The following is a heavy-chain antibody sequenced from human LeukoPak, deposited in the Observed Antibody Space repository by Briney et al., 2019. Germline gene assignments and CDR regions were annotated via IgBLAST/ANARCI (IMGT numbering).Heavy chain of an antibody. CDR2: ISGSGSTI. V-gene: IGHV3-48*03. Sequence: GGPLRLSCAASGFTFSSYEMNWVRQAPGKGLDWVSYISGSGSTIDYADSVKGRFTISRDNAKNSLYLQMNSLRAEDTAVYYCARVAYYYDSSCYYGGGGIDYWGQGTLVTVSS. CDR1: GFTFSSYE. CDR3: ARVAYYYDSSCYYGGGGIDY. D-gene: IGHD3-22*01. J-gene: IGHJ4*02.